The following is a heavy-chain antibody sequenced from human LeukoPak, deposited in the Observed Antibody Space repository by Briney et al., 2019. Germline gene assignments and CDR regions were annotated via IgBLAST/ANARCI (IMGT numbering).Heavy chain of an antibody. CDR2: ISSSSYI. CDR3: AREGDYHAFDI. J-gene: IGHJ3*02. Sequence: PGGSLRLSCAASGFTFSSYSMNWVRQAPGKGLEWVSSISSSSYIYYADSVKGRFTISRDNAKNSLYLQMNSLRAEDTAVYYCAREGDYHAFDIWGQGTMVTVSS. CDR1: GFTFSSYS. V-gene: IGHV3-21*01. D-gene: IGHD4-17*01.